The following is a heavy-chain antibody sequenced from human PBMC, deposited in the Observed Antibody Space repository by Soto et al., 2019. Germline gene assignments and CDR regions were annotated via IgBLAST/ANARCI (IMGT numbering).Heavy chain of an antibody. J-gene: IGHJ6*02. CDR1: GFTFSRYW. CDR3: APNYYYGMDV. CDR2: IKQDGSEK. V-gene: IGHV3-7*01. Sequence: GGSLRLSCAASGFTFSRYWMSWVRQAPGKGLEWVANIKQDGSEKYYGDSVKGRCTISRENARNSLYLQMNSLRAEDTAVYYCAPNYYYGMDVGGQGPTVTVPS.